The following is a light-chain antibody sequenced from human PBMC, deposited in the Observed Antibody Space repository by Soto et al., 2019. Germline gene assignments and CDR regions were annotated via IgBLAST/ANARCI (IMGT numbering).Light chain of an antibody. J-gene: IGLJ3*02. CDR1: SSDVGGYNY. V-gene: IGLV2-14*01. CDR3: SSYASSSSWV. CDR2: EVS. Sequence: QSALTQPASVSGSPGQSITISCTGTSSDVGGYNYVSWYQQHPGKAPKLMIYEVSNRPSGVSNRFSGSTSGNTASLTNSGLQAEEEADYYCSSYASSSSWVFGGGTKLTVL.